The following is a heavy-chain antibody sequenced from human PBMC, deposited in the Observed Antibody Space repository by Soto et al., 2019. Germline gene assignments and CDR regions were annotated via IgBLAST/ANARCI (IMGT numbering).Heavy chain of an antibody. Sequence: VGSLRLSCACSVFTLSDHYIDCVRHAPGKWLEWVSTFSGPGGGTYYADSVKGRFTISRDNFKSSLYLQMSNLRAEDTAIYYCAKAKISTTNYTPFESLRQGTLVTVS. J-gene: IGHJ5*01. CDR3: AKAKISTTNYTPFES. CDR2: FSGPGGGT. V-gene: IGHV3-23*01. CDR1: VFTLSDHY. D-gene: IGHD4-4*01.